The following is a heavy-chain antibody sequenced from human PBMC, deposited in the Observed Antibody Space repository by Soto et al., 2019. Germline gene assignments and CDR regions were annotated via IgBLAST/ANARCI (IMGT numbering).Heavy chain of an antibody. D-gene: IGHD3-9*01. Sequence: XETLSLTCTVSGCSISSYYWSWIRQPAGKGLEWIGRIYTSGSTNYNPSLKSRVTMSVDTSKNQFSLKLSSVTAADTAVYYCARASMYYDILTLYGMDVWGQGTTVTVSS. J-gene: IGHJ6*02. CDR3: ARASMYYDILTLYGMDV. CDR1: GCSISSYY. V-gene: IGHV4-4*07. CDR2: IYTSGST.